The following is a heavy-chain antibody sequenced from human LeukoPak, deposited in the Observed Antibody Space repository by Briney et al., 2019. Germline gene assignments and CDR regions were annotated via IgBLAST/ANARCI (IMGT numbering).Heavy chain of an antibody. V-gene: IGHV4-59*08. Sequence: SETLSLTCTVSGGSISSYYWSWIRQPPGKGLEWIGYIYYSGSTNYNPSLKSRVTISVDTSKNQFSLKLSSVTAADTAVYYCARHASVPMVLGAFDISGQGTMVTVSS. CDR1: GGSISSYY. CDR2: IYYSGST. CDR3: ARHASVPMVLGAFDI. D-gene: IGHD2-8*02. J-gene: IGHJ3*02.